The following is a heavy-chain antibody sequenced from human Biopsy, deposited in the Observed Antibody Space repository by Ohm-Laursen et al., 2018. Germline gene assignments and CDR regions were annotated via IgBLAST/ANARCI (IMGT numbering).Heavy chain of an antibody. CDR3: GRAVRNQLLTDP. CDR2: LNPVSGNS. V-gene: IGHV1-8*01. Sequence: GASVKVSCKASGYTFTSYDITWVRQASGQGPEWIGWLNPVSGNSNFGQKFRGRVTVTSDTSISTAYMELSGLTSDDTATYYCGRAVRNQLLTDPWGQGTPVTVTS. D-gene: IGHD1-7*01. CDR1: GYTFTSYD. J-gene: IGHJ5*02.